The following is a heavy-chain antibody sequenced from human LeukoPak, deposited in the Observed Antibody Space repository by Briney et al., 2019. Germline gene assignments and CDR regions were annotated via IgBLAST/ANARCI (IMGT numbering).Heavy chain of an antibody. CDR1: GFTFSKHW. V-gene: IGHV3-74*01. D-gene: IGHD6-19*01. CDR3: AKGSDEAIAVAGNWFDP. J-gene: IGHJ5*02. CDR2: IKYDGSYA. Sequence: PGGSLRLSCAASGFTFSKHWMHWVRLGSRKGLVWVSRIKYDGSYANYADSVKGRFTISRDNAKNSLYLQVNSLRAEDTALYYCAKGSDEAIAVAGNWFDPWGQGTLVTVSS.